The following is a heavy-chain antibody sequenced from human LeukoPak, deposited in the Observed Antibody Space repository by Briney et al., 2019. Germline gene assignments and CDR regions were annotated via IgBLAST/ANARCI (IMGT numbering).Heavy chain of an antibody. CDR2: TNPNSGNT. J-gene: IGHJ4*02. D-gene: IGHD2-15*01. CDR1: GYTFTNYD. CDR3: ARRDCDGGGCFEFLSLAFDS. V-gene: IGHV1-8*01. Sequence: ASVKVSCKTSGYTFTNYDINWVRQTAGQGLEWMGWTNPNSGNTGYAQKLQGRVTMTRNTSIMTAYMELTSLTFEDTAVYYCARRDCDGGGCFEFLSLAFDSWGQGSLVTVSS.